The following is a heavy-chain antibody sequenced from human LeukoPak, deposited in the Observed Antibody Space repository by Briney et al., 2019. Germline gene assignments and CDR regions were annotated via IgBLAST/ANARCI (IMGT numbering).Heavy chain of an antibody. Sequence: ASVKVSCKASGYTFTSYLIHWVRQAPGRGLEWMGIINPSGGTTTYAQKIQGRVTMTRDTSTSTVYMELSSLKSEDTAVYYCARRGYCTGDSCYSGGFDYWGQGTLVTVSS. J-gene: IGHJ4*02. CDR2: INPSGGTT. CDR1: GYTFTSYL. D-gene: IGHD2-15*01. V-gene: IGHV1-46*01. CDR3: ARRGYCTGDSCYSGGFDY.